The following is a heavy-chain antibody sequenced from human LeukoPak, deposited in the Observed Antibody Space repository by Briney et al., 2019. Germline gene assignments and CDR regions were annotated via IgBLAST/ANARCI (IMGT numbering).Heavy chain of an antibody. V-gene: IGHV1-18*04. CDR1: GYTFTSYG. CDR2: ISAYNGNT. J-gene: IGHJ4*02. CDR3: ARDRGDQYGSGSYFDY. Sequence: ASVKVSCKASGYTFTSYGIGWVRQAPGQGLEWMGWISAYNGNTNYAQKLQGRVTMTTDTSTSTAYMELRSLRSDDTAVYYCARDRGDQYGSGSYFDYWGQGTLVTVSS. D-gene: IGHD3-10*01.